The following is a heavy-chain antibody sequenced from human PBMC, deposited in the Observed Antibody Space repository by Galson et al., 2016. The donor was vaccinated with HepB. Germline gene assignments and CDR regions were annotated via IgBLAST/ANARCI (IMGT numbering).Heavy chain of an antibody. CDR1: GVSISSGGYY. CDR2: IYYSGNT. D-gene: IGHD3-10*01. J-gene: IGHJ5*02. Sequence: LSLTCNVSGVSISSGGYYWSWIHQHPGKGLEWIGYIYYSGNTYYNPSLKSRVTISVDTSKNQFSLKLSSVTAADTAVYYCARVPSYYGSGSSRFDPWGQGTLVTVSS. V-gene: IGHV4-31*03. CDR3: ARVPSYYGSGSSRFDP.